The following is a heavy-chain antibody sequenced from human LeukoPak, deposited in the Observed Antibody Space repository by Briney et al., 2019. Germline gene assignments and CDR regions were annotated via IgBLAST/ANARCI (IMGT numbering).Heavy chain of an antibody. D-gene: IGHD3-9*01. CDR1: GFTFSSYA. CDR2: ISYDGSNK. CDR3: ARINYDILTGYSDY. V-gene: IGHV3-30-3*01. Sequence: GGSLRLSCAASGFTFSSYAMSWVRQAPGKGLEWVAVISYDGSNKYYADSVKGRFTISRDNSKNTLYLQMNSLRAEDTAVYYCARINYDILTGYSDYWGQGTLVTVSS. J-gene: IGHJ4*02.